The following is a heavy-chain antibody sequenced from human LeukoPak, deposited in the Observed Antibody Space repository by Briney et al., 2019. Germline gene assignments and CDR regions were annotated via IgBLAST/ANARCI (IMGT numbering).Heavy chain of an antibody. Sequence: GGSLRLSCAASGFTFNNYWMTWVRQAPGKGLAWVANIKQDGSEKNYVDSVKGRFTISRDNTKNSLYLQMNSLRVEDTAVFYCARDQYDTWSRRGNFDSWGQGTLVIVSS. D-gene: IGHD3-3*01. CDR2: IKQDGSEK. V-gene: IGHV3-7*03. CDR3: ARDQYDTWSRRGNFDS. CDR1: GFTFNNYW. J-gene: IGHJ4*02.